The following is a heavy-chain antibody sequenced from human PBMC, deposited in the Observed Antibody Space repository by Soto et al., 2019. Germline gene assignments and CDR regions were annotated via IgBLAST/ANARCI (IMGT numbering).Heavy chain of an antibody. V-gene: IGHV4-30-4*01. Sequence: KTSETLSLTCTVSGGSISSGDYYWSWIRQPPGKGLEWIGYIYYSGSTYYNPSLKSRVTISVDTSKNQFSLKLSSVTAADTAVYYCARSIPLRGYSYGSYYYYYGMDVWGQGTTVTVSS. CDR2: IYYSGST. CDR1: GGSISSGDYY. J-gene: IGHJ6*02. CDR3: ARSIPLRGYSYGSYYYYYGMDV. D-gene: IGHD5-18*01.